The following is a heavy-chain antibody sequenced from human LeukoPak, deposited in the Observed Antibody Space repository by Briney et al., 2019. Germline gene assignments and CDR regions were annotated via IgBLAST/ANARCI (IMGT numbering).Heavy chain of an antibody. V-gene: IGHV3-7*04. Sequence: RGSLRLSCAASGFTFSSHWMSWVRQAPGKGLEWVANIKEDGSEKYYVDSVKGRFTISRDNAKNSLYLQMNSLRAEDTAVYYCAREGDGEGAFDIWGQGTMATVSS. J-gene: IGHJ3*02. CDR3: AREGDGEGAFDI. CDR2: IKEDGSEK. D-gene: IGHD5-24*01. CDR1: GFTFSSHW.